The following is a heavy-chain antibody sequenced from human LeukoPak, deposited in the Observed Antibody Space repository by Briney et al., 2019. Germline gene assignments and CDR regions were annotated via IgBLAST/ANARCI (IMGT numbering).Heavy chain of an antibody. CDR2: TKQDGSEK. CDR1: GFTFSTNW. V-gene: IGHV3-7*01. D-gene: IGHD2-8*01. Sequence: GGSLRLSCAASGFTFSTNWMSWVRQAPGKGLEWVANTKQDGSEKNYVDSVKGRFTISRDNAKSSLYLQMNSLRVEDTALYYCAKAGNGFHYWGQGALVTVSS. J-gene: IGHJ4*02. CDR3: AKAGNGFHY.